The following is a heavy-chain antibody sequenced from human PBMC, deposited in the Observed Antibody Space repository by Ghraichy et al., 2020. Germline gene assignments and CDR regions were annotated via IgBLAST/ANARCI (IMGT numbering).Heavy chain of an antibody. CDR3: ARDPSGGYYDSSGPDY. D-gene: IGHD3-22*01. CDR2: IYYSGST. J-gene: IGHJ4*02. Sequence: TLSLTCTVSGGSISSGGYYWSWIRQHPGKGLEWIGYIYYSGSTYYNPSLKSRVTISVDTSKNQFSLKLSSVTAADTAVYYCARDPSGGYYDSSGPDYWGQGTLVTVSS. CDR1: GGSISSGGYY. V-gene: IGHV4-31*03.